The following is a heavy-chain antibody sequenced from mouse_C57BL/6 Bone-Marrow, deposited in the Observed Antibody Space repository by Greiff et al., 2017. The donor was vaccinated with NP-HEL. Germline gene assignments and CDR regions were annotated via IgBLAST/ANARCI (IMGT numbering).Heavy chain of an antibody. CDR1: GYTFTSYW. V-gene: IGHV1-69*01. J-gene: IGHJ4*01. CDR3: ARGGRYKGAMDY. D-gene: IGHD1-1*01. Sequence: QVQLQQPGAELVMPGASVKLSCKASGYTFTSYWMHWVKQRPGQGLEWIGEIDPSDSYTNYNQKFKGKSTLTVDKSSSTAYMQLSSLTSEDSAVYYCARGGRYKGAMDYWGQGTSVTVSS. CDR2: IDPSDSYT.